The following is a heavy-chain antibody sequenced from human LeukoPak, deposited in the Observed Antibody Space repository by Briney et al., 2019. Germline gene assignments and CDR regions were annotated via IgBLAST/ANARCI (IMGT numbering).Heavy chain of an antibody. CDR1: GFTFSSYA. CDR2: ISYDESNK. Sequence: PGRSLRLSCAASGFTFSSYAMHWVRQAPGKGLEWVAVISYDESNKYYADSVKGRLTISRDNAKNTLYLQMNSLRAEDTAVYYCARDAVDTANAVWGQGTTVTVSS. V-gene: IGHV3-30-3*01. D-gene: IGHD5-18*01. CDR3: ARDAVDTANAV. J-gene: IGHJ6*02.